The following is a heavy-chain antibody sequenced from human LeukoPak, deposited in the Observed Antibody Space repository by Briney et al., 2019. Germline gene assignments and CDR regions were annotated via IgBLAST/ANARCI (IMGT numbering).Heavy chain of an antibody. V-gene: IGHV1-8*03. CDR3: ARGKQRQLPSNWFDP. Sequence: ASVKVSCKASGYTFTSYGISWVRQAPGQGLEWMGWMNPNSGNTGYAQKFQGRVTITRNTSISTAYMELSSLRSDDTAVYYCARGKQRQLPSNWFDPWGQGTLVTVSS. CDR2: MNPNSGNT. D-gene: IGHD6-25*01. J-gene: IGHJ5*02. CDR1: GYTFTSYG.